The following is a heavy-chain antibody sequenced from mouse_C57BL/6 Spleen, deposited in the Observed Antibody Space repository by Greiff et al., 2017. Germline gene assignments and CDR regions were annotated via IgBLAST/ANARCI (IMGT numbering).Heavy chain of an antibody. CDR1: GYTFTDYY. Sequence: EVQLQQSGPELVKPGASVKISCKASGYTFTDYYMNWVKQSHGKSLEWIGDINPNNGGTSYNQKFKGKATLTVDKSSSTAYMELRSLTSEDSAVYYCARNSDYYGSRYYFDYWGQGTTLTVSS. CDR2: INPNNGGT. J-gene: IGHJ2*01. V-gene: IGHV1-26*01. D-gene: IGHD1-1*01. CDR3: ARNSDYYGSRYYFDY.